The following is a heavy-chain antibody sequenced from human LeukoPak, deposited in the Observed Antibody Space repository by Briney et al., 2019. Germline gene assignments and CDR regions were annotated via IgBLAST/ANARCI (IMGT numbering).Heavy chain of an antibody. CDR1: GYTFASYD. Sequence: ASVTVSCKASGYTFASYDINWVRQATGQGLEWMGWMNPNSGNTGYAQKFQGRVTMTRNISISTAYMELSSLRSEDTAVYYCARPRMKSYYFDYWGQGTLVTVSS. CDR3: ARPRMKSYYFDY. V-gene: IGHV1-8*01. CDR2: MNPNSGNT. J-gene: IGHJ4*02.